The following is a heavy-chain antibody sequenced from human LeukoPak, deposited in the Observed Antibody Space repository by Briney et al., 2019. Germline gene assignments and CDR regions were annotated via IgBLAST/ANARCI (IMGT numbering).Heavy chain of an antibody. Sequence: ASVKVSCKASGYTFTGYYIHWVRQAPGQGLEWMGWINPNISGTNYAQKFQGRVTMTRDTSISTAYMELSRLRSDDTALYYCARAYCSGGSCYSFDYWGQGTLVTVSS. J-gene: IGHJ4*02. D-gene: IGHD2-15*01. CDR2: INPNISGT. CDR3: ARAYCSGGSCYSFDY. CDR1: GYTFTGYY. V-gene: IGHV1-2*02.